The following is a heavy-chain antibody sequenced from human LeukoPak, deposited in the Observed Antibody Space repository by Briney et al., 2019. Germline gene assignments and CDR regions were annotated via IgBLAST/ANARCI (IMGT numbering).Heavy chain of an antibody. CDR2: IYSGGST. CDR3: AGDRTFYYGSGSYHYYYGMDV. J-gene: IGHJ6*02. V-gene: IGHV3-53*01. Sequence: GGSLRLSCAASGFTVSSDYMSWVRQAPGKGLEWVSVIYSGGSTYYTDSVKGRLTISRDNSKNTLYLQMNSLRAEDTAVYYCAGDRTFYYGSGSYHYYYGMDVWGQGTTATVSS. D-gene: IGHD3-10*01. CDR1: GFTVSSDY.